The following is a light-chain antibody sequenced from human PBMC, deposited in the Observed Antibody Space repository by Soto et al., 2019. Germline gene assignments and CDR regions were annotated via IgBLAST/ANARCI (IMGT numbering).Light chain of an antibody. CDR1: QSVSSN. CDR3: QQYHRWPFP. V-gene: IGKV3-15*01. Sequence: EIVMTQSPATLSVSPGERATLSCRASQSVSSNLAWYQQKPGQAPRLLIYGASTRATGIPTRFSGSGSGTEFTLTISSLQSTDFTVYYCQQYHRWPFPFGPGTKVDIE. J-gene: IGKJ3*01. CDR2: GAS.